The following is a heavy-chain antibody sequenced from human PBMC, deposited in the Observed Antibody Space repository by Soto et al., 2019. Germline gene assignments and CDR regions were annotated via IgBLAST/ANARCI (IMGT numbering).Heavy chain of an antibody. CDR1: GYTFTSYG. V-gene: IGHV1-18*01. J-gene: IGHJ5*02. Sequence: ASVKVSCKASGYTFTSYGISWVRQAPGQGLEWMGWISAYNDNTNYAQKLQGRVTMTTDTSTSTAYMELRSLRSDDTAVYYCARLRGDYSDVWFDPWGQGTLVTVSS. CDR3: ARLRGDYSDVWFDP. CDR2: ISAYNDNT. D-gene: IGHD4-17*01.